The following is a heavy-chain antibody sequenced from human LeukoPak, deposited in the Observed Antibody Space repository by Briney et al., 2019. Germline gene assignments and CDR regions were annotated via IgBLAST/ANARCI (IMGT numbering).Heavy chain of an antibody. J-gene: IGHJ4*02. D-gene: IGHD3-22*01. V-gene: IGHV4-61*02. CDR2: IYTSGST. Sequence: PSQTLSLTCTISGGSISSGSYFWSWIQQPAGKGLEWIGRIYTSGSTNYNPSLKSRVTISVDTSKNQFSLKLSSVAAADTAVYYCAREGPNSSGLDYWGQGTLVTVSS. CDR3: AREGPNSSGLDY. CDR1: GGSISSGSYF.